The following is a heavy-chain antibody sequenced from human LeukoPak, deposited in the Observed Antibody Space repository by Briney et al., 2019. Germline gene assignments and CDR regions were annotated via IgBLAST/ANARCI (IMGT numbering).Heavy chain of an antibody. CDR1: GFTFSSYG. V-gene: IGHV3-30*02. CDR2: IRYDGSNK. D-gene: IGHD3-10*01. Sequence: GGSLTLSCAASGFTFSSYGMHWVRQAPGKGLEWVAFIRYDGSNKYYADSVKGRFTISRDNSKNTLYLQMNSLRAEDTAVYYCAKDRIIYGSGSYTSYDYWGQGTLVTVSS. CDR3: AKDRIIYGSGSYTSYDY. J-gene: IGHJ4*02.